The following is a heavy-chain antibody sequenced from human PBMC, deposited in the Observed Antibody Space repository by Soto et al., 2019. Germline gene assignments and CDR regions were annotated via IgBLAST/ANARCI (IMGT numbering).Heavy chain of an antibody. J-gene: IGHJ6*02. CDR3: ASRGRRSGRDGYNFYYYGMGV. CDR2: IIPIFGTA. Sequence: GASVKVSCKASGGTFSSYAISWVRQAPGQGLEWMGGIIPIFGTANYAQKFQGRVTITADESTSTAYMELSSLRSEDTAVYYCASRGRRSGRDGYNFYYYGMGVWGQGTTVTVSS. CDR1: GGTFSSYA. V-gene: IGHV1-69*13. D-gene: IGHD5-12*01.